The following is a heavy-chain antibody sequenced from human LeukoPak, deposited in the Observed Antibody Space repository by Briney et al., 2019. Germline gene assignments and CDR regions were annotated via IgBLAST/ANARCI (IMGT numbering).Heavy chain of an antibody. V-gene: IGHV3-23*01. CDR2: ISGSGGST. Sequence: PGGSLRLSCAASGFTFSSYAMSWVRQAPGKGLEWVSAISGSGGSTYYADSVKGRFTISRDNSKNTLYLQMNSLRAEDTAVYYCAQDSEYDYVWGSHFDYWGQGTLVTVSS. CDR1: GFTFSSYA. D-gene: IGHD3-16*01. CDR3: AQDSEYDYVWGSHFDY. J-gene: IGHJ4*02.